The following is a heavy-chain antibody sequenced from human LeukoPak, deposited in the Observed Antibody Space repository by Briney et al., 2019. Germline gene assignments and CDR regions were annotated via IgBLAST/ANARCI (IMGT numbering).Heavy chain of an antibody. V-gene: IGHV3-48*04. CDR3: ARGGDYSGWFDP. J-gene: IGHJ5*02. Sequence: GGSLRLSCAASGFTFSSHSMHWVRQAPGKGLEWISYISISTSTIYYADSVKGRFTISRDNAKNSLYLQMNSLRAEDTAVYYCARGGDYSGWFDPWGRGTLVTVSS. D-gene: IGHD1-26*01. CDR2: ISISTSTI. CDR1: GFTFSSHS.